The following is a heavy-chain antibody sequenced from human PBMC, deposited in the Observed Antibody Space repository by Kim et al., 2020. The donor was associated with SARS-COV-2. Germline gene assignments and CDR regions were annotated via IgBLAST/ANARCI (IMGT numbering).Heavy chain of an antibody. D-gene: IGHD2-15*01. CDR2: IIPIFGTA. J-gene: IGHJ4*02. Sequence: SVKVSCKASGGTFSSYAISWVRQAPGQGLEWMGGIIPIFGTANYAQKFQGRVKITADESTSTAYMELSSLRSEDTAVYYCASKLGYCSGGSCYGGFDYWGQGTLVTVSS. V-gene: IGHV1-69*13. CDR1: GGTFSSYA. CDR3: ASKLGYCSGGSCYGGFDY.